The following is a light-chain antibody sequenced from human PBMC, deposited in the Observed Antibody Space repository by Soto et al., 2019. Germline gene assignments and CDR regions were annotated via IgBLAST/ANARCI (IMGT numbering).Light chain of an antibody. CDR1: PTISIY. V-gene: IGKV1-39*01. Sequence: DIQMTQSPSSLSASVGDRVTITCRASPTISIYLNWYQQKPGKAPDLLIYAASSLESGVPSRFSGSGSGTDFTLTISSLQPEDLTIYYCQQTYSTPRTFGQGTKVDIK. CDR2: AAS. J-gene: IGKJ1*01. CDR3: QQTYSTPRT.